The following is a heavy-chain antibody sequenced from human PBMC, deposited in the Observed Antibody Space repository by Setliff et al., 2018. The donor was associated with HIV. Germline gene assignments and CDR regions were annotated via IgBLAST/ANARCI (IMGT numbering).Heavy chain of an antibody. CDR1: GGSISTSRHY. CDR2: IYHTGST. J-gene: IGHJ4*02. Sequence: ETLSLTCTVSGGSISTSRHYWGWIRQPPGKGLEWIGSIYHTGSTYYNPSLKSRVTISVDTSKNQFSLKLSSVIAADTAVYYCARHAAGPDGPFDYWGQGTLVTVSS. CDR3: ARHAAGPDGPFDY. V-gene: IGHV4-39*01.